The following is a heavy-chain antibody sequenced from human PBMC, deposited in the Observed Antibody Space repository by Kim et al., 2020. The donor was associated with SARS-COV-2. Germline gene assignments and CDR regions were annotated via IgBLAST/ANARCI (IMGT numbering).Heavy chain of an antibody. CDR2: LHYSGST. CDR1: GASISGTSSY. D-gene: IGHD6-6*01. CDR3: ATQYSTSSRWFDP. V-gene: IGHV4-39*01. Sequence: SETLSLTCSVSGASISGTSSYWAWIRQTPGKGLEWIGSLHYSGSTYYNPSLKSRLTMSVDTSKNQFSLKVTSVTAADTALYYCATQYSTSSRWFDPWGQG. J-gene: IGHJ5*02.